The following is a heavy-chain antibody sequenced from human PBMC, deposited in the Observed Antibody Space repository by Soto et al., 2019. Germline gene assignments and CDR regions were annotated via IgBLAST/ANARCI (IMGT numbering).Heavy chain of an antibody. J-gene: IGHJ5*02. D-gene: IGHD3-10*01. CDR1: GFTFSSYW. V-gene: IGHV3-74*01. Sequence: GGSLRLSCAASGFTFSSYWMHWVRQAPGKGLVWVSRINSDGSSTSYADSVKGRFTITRDNAKNTLYLQMNSLRAEDTAVYYCANVQLLWFGELTSWGQGTLVTVSS. CDR2: INSDGSST. CDR3: ANVQLLWFGELTS.